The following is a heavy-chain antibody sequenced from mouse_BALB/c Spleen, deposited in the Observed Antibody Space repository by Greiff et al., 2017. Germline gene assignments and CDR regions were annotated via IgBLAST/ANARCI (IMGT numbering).Heavy chain of an antibody. CDR1: GFSLTSYG. CDR3: ARDGLGRQIFAY. Sequence: VHLVESGPGLVAPSQSLSITCTVSGFSLTSYGVHWVRQPPGKGLEWLGVIWAGGSTNYNSALMSRLSISKDNSKSQVFLKMNSLQTDDTAMYYCARDGLGRQIFAYWGQGTLVTVSA. CDR2: IWAGGST. V-gene: IGHV2-9*02. D-gene: IGHD4-1*01. J-gene: IGHJ3*01.